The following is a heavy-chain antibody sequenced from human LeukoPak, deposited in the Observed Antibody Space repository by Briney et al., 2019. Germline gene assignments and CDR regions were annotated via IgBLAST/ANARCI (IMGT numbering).Heavy chain of an antibody. CDR3: AREQRFLEWYPYYYYMDV. CDR2: MNPNSGNT. J-gene: IGHJ6*03. CDR1: GYTFTSYD. V-gene: IGHV1-8*01. D-gene: IGHD3-3*01. Sequence: ASVKVSCKASGYTFTSYDVNWVRQATGQGLEWMGRMNPNSGNTGYAQKFQGRVTMTRNTSISTAYMELSSLRSEDTAVYYCAREQRFLEWYPYYYYMDVWGKGTTVTVSS.